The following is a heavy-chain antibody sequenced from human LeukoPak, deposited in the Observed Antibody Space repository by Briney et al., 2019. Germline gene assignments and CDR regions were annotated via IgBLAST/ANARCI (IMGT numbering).Heavy chain of an antibody. J-gene: IGHJ3*02. CDR2: FDPEDGET. CDR3: ATRRSGSYSAAFDI. D-gene: IGHD1-26*01. Sequence: GASVTVSCKVSGYTLTELSMHWVRQAPGKGLEWMGGFDPEDGETIYAQEFQGRVTMTEDTSTDTAYMELSSLRSEDTAVYYCATRRSGSYSAAFDIWGQGTMVTVSS. CDR1: GYTLTELS. V-gene: IGHV1-24*01.